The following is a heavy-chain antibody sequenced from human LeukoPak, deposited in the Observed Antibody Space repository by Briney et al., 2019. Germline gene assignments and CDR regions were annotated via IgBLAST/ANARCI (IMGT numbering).Heavy chain of an antibody. D-gene: IGHD3-22*01. CDR2: IKSRADGGTT. V-gene: IGHV3-15*01. CDR1: RLPFSIAW. J-gene: IGHJ4*02. CDR3: TTPVHYSDSRFDF. Sequence: GGSLRLSCAGSRLPFSIAWMTWVREAPGKGLECVGRIKSRADGGTTDYAAPVKGRCAISRDDSKSMVYLQMNSLRTEDTAVYYCTTPVHYSDSRFDFWGQGTLVTVSS.